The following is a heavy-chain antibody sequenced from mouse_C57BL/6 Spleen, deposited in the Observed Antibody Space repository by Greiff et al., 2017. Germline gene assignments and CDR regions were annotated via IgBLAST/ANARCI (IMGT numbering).Heavy chain of an antibody. Sequence: QVQLKESGAELVRPGASVTLSCKASGYTFTDYEMHWVKQTPVHGLEWIGAIDPETGGTAYNQKFKGKAILTADKSSSTAYMELRSLTSEDSAVYYCTRKGDSNYALAMDYWGQGTSVTVSS. CDR2: IDPETGGT. V-gene: IGHV1-15*01. D-gene: IGHD2-5*01. J-gene: IGHJ4*01. CDR1: GYTFTDYE. CDR3: TRKGDSNYALAMDY.